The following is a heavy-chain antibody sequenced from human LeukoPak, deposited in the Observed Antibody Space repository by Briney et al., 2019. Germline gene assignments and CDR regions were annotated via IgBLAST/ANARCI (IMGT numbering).Heavy chain of an antibody. CDR1: GFTFSSYA. CDR2: ISGSGGST. D-gene: IGHD5-18*01. V-gene: IGHV3-23*01. Sequence: GGSLRLSCAASGFTFSSYAMSWVSQAPGKGLEWVSAISGSGGSTYYADSVKGRFTISRDNSKNTLYLQMNSLRAEDTAVYYCAKTDTAMVTYYYYMDVWGKGTTVTVSS. J-gene: IGHJ6*03. CDR3: AKTDTAMVTYYYYMDV.